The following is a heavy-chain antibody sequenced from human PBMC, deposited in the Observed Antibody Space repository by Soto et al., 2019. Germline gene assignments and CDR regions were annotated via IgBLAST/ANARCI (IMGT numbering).Heavy chain of an antibody. CDR1: GYTFTTYV. J-gene: IGHJ4*02. CDR2: INAGNDNT. V-gene: IGHV1-3*01. CDR3: ARDSRNYFDY. Sequence: ASVKVSCKASGYTFTTYVMHWVRQAPGQRLEWMGWINAGNDNTKYSQKFQGRVTITRDTSASTVYMELRSLRSDDTAVYYCARDSRNYFDYWGQGTLVTVS.